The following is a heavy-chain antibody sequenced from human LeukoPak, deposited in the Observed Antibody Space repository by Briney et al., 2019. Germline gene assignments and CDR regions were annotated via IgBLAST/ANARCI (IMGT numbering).Heavy chain of an antibody. V-gene: IGHV3-66*01. CDR2: IYSGGST. J-gene: IGHJ4*02. CDR1: GFTVSSNY. Sequence: GGSLRLSCAASGFTVSSNYMSWVRQAPGKGLEWVSVIYSGGSTYYADSVKGRFTISRDNSKNTLYLQMNSLRAEDTAVYYCARRLSGSYAFDYWGQGTLVTVSS. CDR3: ARRLSGSYAFDY. D-gene: IGHD1-26*01.